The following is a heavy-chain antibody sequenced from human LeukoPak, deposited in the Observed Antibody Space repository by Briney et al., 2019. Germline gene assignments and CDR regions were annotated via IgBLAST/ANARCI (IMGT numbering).Heavy chain of an antibody. J-gene: IGHJ5*02. CDR3: ARDGDSSGWYNWFDP. CDR2: IIPIFGTA. CDR1: GGTFSGYA. D-gene: IGHD6-19*01. V-gene: IGHV1-69*13. Sequence: SVKVSCKASGGTFSGYAISWVRQAPGQGLEWMGGIIPIFGTANYAQKFQGRVTITADESTSTAYMELSSLRSEDTAVYYCARDGDSSGWYNWFDPWGQGTLVTVSS.